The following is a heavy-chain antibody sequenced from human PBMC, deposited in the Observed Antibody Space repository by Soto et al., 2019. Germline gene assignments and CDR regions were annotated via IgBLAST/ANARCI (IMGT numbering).Heavy chain of an antibody. CDR3: ARSKSYYDSSGYYYSRWFDP. Sequence: ETLSLTCTVSGGSISSYYWSWIRQPPGKGLEWIGYIYYGGSTNYNPSLKSRVTISVDTSKNQFSLKLSSVTAADTAVYYCARSKSYYDSSGYYYSRWFDPWGQGTLVTVSS. J-gene: IGHJ5*02. CDR1: GGSISSYY. CDR2: IYYGGST. V-gene: IGHV4-59*01. D-gene: IGHD3-22*01.